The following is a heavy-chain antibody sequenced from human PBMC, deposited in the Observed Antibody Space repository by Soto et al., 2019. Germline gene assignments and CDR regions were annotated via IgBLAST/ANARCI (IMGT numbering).Heavy chain of an antibody. CDR1: GGTSTRYA. J-gene: IGHJ4*02. Sequence: QERLVQSGAEVRKPGSSVKVSCKVTGGTSTRYAINWVRQAPGQGLEWMGGIVPMSGTSKYAQKFQGRVTITAETSTNIAYMELRSLRSEDTAVYYCNRGSEYDFWSGYLWGQGTLVSVSS. CDR2: IVPMSGTS. D-gene: IGHD3-3*01. CDR3: NRGSEYDFWSGYL. V-gene: IGHV1-69*06.